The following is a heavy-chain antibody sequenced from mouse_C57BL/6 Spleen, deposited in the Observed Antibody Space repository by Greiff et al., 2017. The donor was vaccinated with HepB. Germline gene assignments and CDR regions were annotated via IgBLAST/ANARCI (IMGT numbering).Heavy chain of an antibody. CDR1: GYTFTDYY. D-gene: IGHD2-3*01. V-gene: IGHV1-26*01. CDR3: ARYDGYGYFDV. J-gene: IGHJ1*03. CDR2: INPNNGGT. Sequence: VQLQQSGPELVKPGASVKISCKASGYTFTDYYMNWVKQSHGKSLEWIGDINPNNGGTSYNQKFKGKATLTVDKSSSTAYMELRSLTSEDSAVYYCARYDGYGYFDVWGTGTTVTVSS.